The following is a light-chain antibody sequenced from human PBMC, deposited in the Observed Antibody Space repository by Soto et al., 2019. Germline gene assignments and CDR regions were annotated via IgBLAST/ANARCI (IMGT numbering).Light chain of an antibody. CDR2: DAS. V-gene: IGKV1-33*01. J-gene: IGKJ4*01. Sequence: DIQMTQSPSSLSASVGARVTITCQASQDISNYLNWYQQKPGKAPKLLIYDASNLETGVPPRFSGSGSGTDFTFTISSLQPEDIATYYCQQYDNLPLTFGGGTKVEIK. CDR3: QQYDNLPLT. CDR1: QDISNY.